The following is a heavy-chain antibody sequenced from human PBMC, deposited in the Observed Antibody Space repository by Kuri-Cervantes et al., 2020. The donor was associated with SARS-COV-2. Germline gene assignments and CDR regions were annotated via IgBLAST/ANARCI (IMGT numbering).Heavy chain of an antibody. D-gene: IGHD4-23*01. V-gene: IGHV1-69*05. Sequence: GGSVRLSCKASGGTFSSYAISWVRQAPGQGLEWMGGIIPIFGTANYAQKFQGRVTITTDESTSTAYMELSSLRSEDTAVYYCASFYGGNSGDAFDIWGQGTMVTVSS. CDR3: ASFYGGNSGDAFDI. CDR2: IIPIFGTA. CDR1: GGTFSSYA. J-gene: IGHJ3*02.